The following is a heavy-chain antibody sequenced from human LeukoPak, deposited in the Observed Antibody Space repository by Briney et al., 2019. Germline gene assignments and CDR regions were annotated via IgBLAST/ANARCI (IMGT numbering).Heavy chain of an antibody. Sequence: GGSLRLSCAASGFSFSAYWMTWVRQAPGTGLEWVANINPAGSETYYVDPVKGRFSISRDNAKNSVYLQMNSLRAEDTAVYHCARFGYVAAVDVWGQGTPVTVSS. D-gene: IGHD2-15*01. J-gene: IGHJ4*02. CDR1: GFSFSAYW. V-gene: IGHV3-7*01. CDR3: ARFGYVAAVDV. CDR2: INPAGSET.